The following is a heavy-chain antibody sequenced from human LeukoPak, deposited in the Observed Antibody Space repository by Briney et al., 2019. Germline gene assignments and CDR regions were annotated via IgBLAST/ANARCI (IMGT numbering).Heavy chain of an antibody. J-gene: IGHJ5*02. V-gene: IGHV2-5*01. D-gene: IGHD2-8*01. CDR3: AHSIALMVYARQWFDP. Sequence: SGPTLVKPTQTLTLTCTFSGFSLSTSGVGVGWIRQPPGKALEWLALIYWNDDKRYSPSLKSRLTITKDTSKNQVVLTMTNMDPVDTATYYWAHSIALMVYARQWFDPWGQGTLVTVSS. CDR2: IYWNDDK. CDR1: GFSLSTSGVG.